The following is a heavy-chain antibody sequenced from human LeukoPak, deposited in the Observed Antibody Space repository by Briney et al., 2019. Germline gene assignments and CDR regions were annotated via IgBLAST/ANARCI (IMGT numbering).Heavy chain of an antibody. D-gene: IGHD1-26*01. V-gene: IGHV3-23*01. Sequence: GGSLRLSCAASGFTFSSYAMSWVRQAPGKGLEWVSAISGSGGSTYYADSVKGRFTISRDNSKNTLYLQMNSLRAEDTAVYYCAKVPMGATFVWGFDYWGQGTLVTVSS. CDR2: ISGSGGST. J-gene: IGHJ4*02. CDR3: AKVPMGATFVWGFDY. CDR1: GFTFSSYA.